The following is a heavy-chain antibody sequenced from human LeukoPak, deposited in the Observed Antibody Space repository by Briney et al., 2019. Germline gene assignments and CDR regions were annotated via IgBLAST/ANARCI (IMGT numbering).Heavy chain of an antibody. CDR3: ARDRGIESIVVVPALRGFEP. CDR2: INAGNGNT. D-gene: IGHD2-2*01. Sequence: ASVKVSCKASGYTFTSYGISWVRQAPGQRLEWMGWINAGNGNTKYSQKLQGRVTITRDTSASTAYMELSSLRSEDTAVYYCARDRGIESIVVVPALRGFEPWGQGTLVTVSS. J-gene: IGHJ5*02. CDR1: GYTFTSYG. V-gene: IGHV1-3*01.